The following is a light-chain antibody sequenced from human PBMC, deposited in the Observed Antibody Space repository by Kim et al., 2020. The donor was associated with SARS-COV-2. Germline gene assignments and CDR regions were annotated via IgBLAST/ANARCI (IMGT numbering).Light chain of an antibody. V-gene: IGKV3-15*01. CDR3: QQYNNWPPGVT. J-gene: IGKJ4*01. CDR2: GAS. Sequence: PGERVTLSCRARQSVSSSLAWYQQTPGQAPRLLIYGASTRATGIPARFSGSGSGTEFTLTISSLQSEDFAVYYCQQYNNWPPGVTFGGGTKVDIK. CDR1: QSVSSS.